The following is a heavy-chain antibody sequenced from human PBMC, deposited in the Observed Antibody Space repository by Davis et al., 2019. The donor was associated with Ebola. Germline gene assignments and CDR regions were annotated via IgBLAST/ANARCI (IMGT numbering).Heavy chain of an antibody. CDR2: ISAYNGNT. V-gene: IGHV1-18*01. CDR3: ARTKTRIRFLEWLLDWFDP. Sequence: ASVKVSCKASGYTFTSYGISWVRQAPGQGLEWMGWISAYNGNTNYAQKLQGRVTMTTDTSTSTAYMELRSLGSDDTAVYYCARTKTRIRFLEWLLDWFDPWGQGTLVTVSS. J-gene: IGHJ5*02. CDR1: GYTFTSYG. D-gene: IGHD3-3*01.